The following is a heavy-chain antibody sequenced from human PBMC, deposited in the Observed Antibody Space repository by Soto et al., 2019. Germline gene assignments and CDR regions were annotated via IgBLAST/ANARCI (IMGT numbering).Heavy chain of an antibody. J-gene: IGHJ5*02. V-gene: IGHV3-30-3*01. D-gene: IGHD6-19*01. CDR1: GFTFSSYA. CDR3: ARGSVEWLVQNWFDP. Sequence: QVQLVESGGGVVQPGRSLRLSCAASGFTFSSYAMHWVRQAPGKGLEWVAVISYDGSNKYYADSVKGRFTISRDNSKNTLYLQMNSLRAEDTAVYYCARGSVEWLVQNWFDPWGQGTLVTVSS. CDR2: ISYDGSNK.